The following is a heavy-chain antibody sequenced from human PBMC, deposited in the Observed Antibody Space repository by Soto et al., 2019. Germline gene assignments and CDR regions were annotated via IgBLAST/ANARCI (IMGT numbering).Heavy chain of an antibody. J-gene: IGHJ4*02. CDR1: GFTFSSYG. V-gene: IGHV3-33*01. CDR2: IWYDGSNK. D-gene: IGHD4-17*01. CDR3: ARGGKNYGDYAYYFDY. Sequence: GGSLRLSCAASGFTFSSYGMHWVRQAPGKGLEWVAVIWYDGSNKYYADSVKGRFTISRDNSKNTLYLQMNSLRAEDTAVYYCARGGKNYGDYAYYFDYWGQGTLVTVSS.